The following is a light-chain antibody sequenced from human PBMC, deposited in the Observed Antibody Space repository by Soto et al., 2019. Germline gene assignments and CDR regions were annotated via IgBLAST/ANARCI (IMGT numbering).Light chain of an antibody. V-gene: IGKV3-11*01. CDR2: GAS. CDR1: QDVSSN. CDR3: QQRSNWPPSIT. J-gene: IGKJ5*01. Sequence: EIVVTQSPATLSVSPREIATLSFMASQDVSSNLAWYQQKPGQAPSLLIYGASTRATGTPARFSGSGSGTDFTLTISSLEPEDLAVYYCQQRSNWPPSITFGQGTRLEIK.